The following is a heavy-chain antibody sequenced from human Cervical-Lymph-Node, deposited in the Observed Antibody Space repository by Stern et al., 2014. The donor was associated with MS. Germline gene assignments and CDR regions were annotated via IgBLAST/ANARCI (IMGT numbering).Heavy chain of an antibody. D-gene: IGHD2-2*01. CDR3: ARDYCSSTNCYSGWFDP. CDR1: GGSISSGGFY. J-gene: IGHJ5*02. V-gene: IGHV4-31*03. Sequence: QVQLQESGPRLVKPSQTLSLTCTVSGGSISSGGFYWSWIRQHPGQDLVWMVYIYYSGSTYYNSYLKSRVIISLDTSKTQFSLQLRSVTAADTAVYYCARDYCSSTNCYSGWFDPWGQGTLVTVSS. CDR2: IYYSGST.